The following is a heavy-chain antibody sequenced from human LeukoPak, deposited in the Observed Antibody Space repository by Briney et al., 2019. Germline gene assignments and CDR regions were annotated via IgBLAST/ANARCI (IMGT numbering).Heavy chain of an antibody. CDR3: AKDRNYGDYAGYYFDY. Sequence: GGSLRLSCAASGFTFSSYAMSWVRQAPGKGLEWVSAISGSGGSTYYADSVKGRFTISRDNSKNPLYLQLNSLRAEDTAVYYCAKDRNYGDYAGYYFDYWGQGTLDTVSS. CDR1: GFTFSSYA. D-gene: IGHD4-17*01. CDR2: ISGSGGST. V-gene: IGHV3-23*01. J-gene: IGHJ4*02.